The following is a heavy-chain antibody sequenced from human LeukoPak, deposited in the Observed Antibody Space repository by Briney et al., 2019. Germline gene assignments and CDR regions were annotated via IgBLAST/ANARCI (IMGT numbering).Heavy chain of an antibody. CDR2: IKGKTNGETT. D-gene: IGHD3-3*01. CDR3: TQDDAGYYDFTWFDP. CDR1: GFTFNNAW. Sequence: GGSLRLSCAAYGFTFNNAWMSWVRQAPGRGLEWVGRIKGKTNGETTDYAAPVKGRFTTSRDDSKKMLYLQMNSLKTEDTAVYYCTQDDAGYYDFTWFDPWGQGTLVTVSS. J-gene: IGHJ5*02. V-gene: IGHV3-15*01.